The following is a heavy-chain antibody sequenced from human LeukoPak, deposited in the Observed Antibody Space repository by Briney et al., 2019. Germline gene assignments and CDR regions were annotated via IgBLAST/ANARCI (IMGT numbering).Heavy chain of an antibody. Sequence: GGSLRLSCTGSGFTFSSYSMNWVRQAPGKGLEWVSSISSSSSYIYYADSVKGRFTISRDNAKNSLYLEMNSLRAEDTAVFYCAREGPGGFDNWGQGTLVTVSS. CDR2: ISSSSSYI. CDR1: GFTFSSYS. D-gene: IGHD3-16*01. V-gene: IGHV3-21*01. J-gene: IGHJ4*02. CDR3: AREGPGGFDN.